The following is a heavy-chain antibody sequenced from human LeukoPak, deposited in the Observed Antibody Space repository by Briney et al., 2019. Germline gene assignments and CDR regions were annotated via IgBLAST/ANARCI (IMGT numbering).Heavy chain of an antibody. D-gene: IGHD2-8*02. CDR1: GGSIRSTSYY. CDR2: IYISGTT. Sequence: SETLSLTCTVSGGSIRSTSYYWGWIRQPPGKGLEWIGRIYISGTTNYNPSLKSRVTISADTSKNQFSLKVTSVTAADTAVYYCARGYWFYFDYWGQGTLVTVSS. V-gene: IGHV4-39*07. CDR3: ARGYWFYFDY. J-gene: IGHJ4*02.